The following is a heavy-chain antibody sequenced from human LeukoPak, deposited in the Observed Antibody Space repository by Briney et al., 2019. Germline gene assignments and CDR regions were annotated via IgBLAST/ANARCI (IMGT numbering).Heavy chain of an antibody. CDR2: IYPGDSDT. D-gene: IGHD6-13*01. J-gene: IGHJ4*02. CDR3: ARSNGYSSSWYYIDY. V-gene: IGHV5-51*01. CDR1: GYIFTSYW. Sequence: GESLKISCKGSGYIFTSYWIGWVRQMPGEGLEWMGIIYPGDSDTRYSPSFQGQVTISADKSISTAYLQWSSLKASDTAMYYCARSNGYSSSWYYIDYWGQGTLVTVSS.